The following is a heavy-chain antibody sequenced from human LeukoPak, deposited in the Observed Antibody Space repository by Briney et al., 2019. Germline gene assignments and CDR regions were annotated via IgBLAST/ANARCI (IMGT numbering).Heavy chain of an antibody. V-gene: IGHV3-23*01. CDR1: GFAFSSYA. J-gene: IGHJ3*01. D-gene: IGHD6-19*01. Sequence: GESLKISCAASGFAFSSYAMSSVRQAPGKGLEWVSTIGYRGGTTNYADSVKGRFTISRDNSKNTLYLQMSSPRAEDTAVYYCAKGHSAWEYDAFDLWGQGTMVTVSS. CDR3: AKGHSAWEYDAFDL. CDR2: IGYRGGTT.